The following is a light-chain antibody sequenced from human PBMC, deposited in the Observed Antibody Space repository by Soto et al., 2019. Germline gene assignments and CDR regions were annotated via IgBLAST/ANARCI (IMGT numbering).Light chain of an antibody. V-gene: IGKV3-11*01. CDR1: QSVSSY. J-gene: IGKJ1*01. Sequence: EIVLTQSPATLSLSPGERATLSCRASQSVSSYLAWYQQKPGQAPRLLIYDAYNRATGIPARFSGSGSGTDFTLTINSLEHEDFAVYYCQQRSNWPPWTFGQGTKVEIK. CDR2: DAY. CDR3: QQRSNWPPWT.